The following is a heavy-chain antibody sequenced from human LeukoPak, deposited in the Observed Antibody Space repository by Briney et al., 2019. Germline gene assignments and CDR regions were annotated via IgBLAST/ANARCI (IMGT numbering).Heavy chain of an antibody. CDR2: IYPGDSDT. D-gene: IGHD2-15*01. Sequence: GESLKISCKGSGYSFTNYWIGWVRQMPGKGLEWMGSIYPGDSDTRYSPSFQGQVTISADKSINTAYLQWSSLKASDTAMYYCARRYCIGGNCCYYIDYWGQGTLVTVSS. CDR1: GYSFTNYW. CDR3: ARRYCIGGNCCYYIDY. V-gene: IGHV5-51*01. J-gene: IGHJ4*02.